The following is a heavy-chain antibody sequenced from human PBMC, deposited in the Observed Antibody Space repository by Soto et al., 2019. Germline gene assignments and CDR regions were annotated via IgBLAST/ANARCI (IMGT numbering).Heavy chain of an antibody. Sequence: GGSLRLSCAASGFTFSDYYMSWIRQAPGKGLEWVSYISSSGSTIYYADSVKGRFTISRDNAKNSLYLQMNSLRAEDTAVYYCAGLEPDYYYMDVWGKGTTVTVSS. D-gene: IGHD1-1*01. J-gene: IGHJ6*03. CDR2: ISSSGSTI. CDR3: AGLEPDYYYMDV. V-gene: IGHV3-11*01. CDR1: GFTFSDYY.